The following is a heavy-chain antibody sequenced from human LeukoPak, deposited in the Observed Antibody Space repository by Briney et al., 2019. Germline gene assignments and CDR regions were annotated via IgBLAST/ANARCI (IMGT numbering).Heavy chain of an antibody. Sequence: SVKVSCKASGYTFTSYAISWVRQAPGQGLEWMGGIIPIFGTANYAQKFQGRVTITADESTSTAYMELGSLRSEDTAVYYCARSPTYSPDAFDIWGQGTMVTVSS. CDR1: GYTFTSYA. D-gene: IGHD2-15*01. CDR2: IIPIFGTA. V-gene: IGHV1-69*13. CDR3: ARSPTYSPDAFDI. J-gene: IGHJ3*02.